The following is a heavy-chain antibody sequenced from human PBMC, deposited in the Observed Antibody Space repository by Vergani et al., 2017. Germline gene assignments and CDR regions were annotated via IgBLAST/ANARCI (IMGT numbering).Heavy chain of an antibody. CDR3: ARAPGAARTPFDY. CDR2: INPNSGGT. CDR1: GYTFTGYY. D-gene: IGHD1-14*01. V-gene: IGHV1-2*04. Sequence: QVQLVQSGAEVKKPGASVKVSCKASGYTFTGYYMHWVRQAPGQGLEWMGWINPNSGGTNYAQKFQGWVTMTRDTSISTAYMELSRRRSDDTAVYYCARAPGAARTPFDYWGEGTLVTVSS. J-gene: IGHJ4*02.